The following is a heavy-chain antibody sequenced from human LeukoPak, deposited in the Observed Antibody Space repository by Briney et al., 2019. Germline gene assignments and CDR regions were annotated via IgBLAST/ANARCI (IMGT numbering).Heavy chain of an antibody. CDR3: AKDALYCSGGSCDYYYYMDV. CDR1: GFTFSSYA. D-gene: IGHD2-15*01. CDR2: ISGSGGIT. J-gene: IGHJ6*03. Sequence: GGSLRLSCAASGFTFSSYAMSWVRQAPGKGLEWVSAISGSGGITYYADSVKGRFTISRDNSKNTLYLQMNSLRAEDTAVYYCAKDALYCSGGSCDYYYYMDVWGKGTTVTVSS. V-gene: IGHV3-23*01.